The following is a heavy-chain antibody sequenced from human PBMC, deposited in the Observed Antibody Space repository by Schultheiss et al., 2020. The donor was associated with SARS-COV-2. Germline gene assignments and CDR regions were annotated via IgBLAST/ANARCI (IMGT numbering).Heavy chain of an antibody. CDR2: ISGSGGST. J-gene: IGHJ4*02. CDR3: AKFHHYGSESHTRDY. CDR1: GFTFSSYG. Sequence: GGSLRLSCAASGFTFSSYGMHWVRQAPGKGLEWVSAISGSGGSTYYADSVKGRFTISRDNSKNTLYLQIVSLRAEDTAVYYCAKFHHYGSESHTRDYWGQGALVTVSS. V-gene: IGHV3-23*01. D-gene: IGHD3-10*01.